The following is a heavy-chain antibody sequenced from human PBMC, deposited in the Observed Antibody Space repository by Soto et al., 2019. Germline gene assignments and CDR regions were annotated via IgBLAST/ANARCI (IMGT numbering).Heavy chain of an antibody. Sequence: SETLSLTCAVSGGSISGGGFSWSWIRQPPGKGLEWIGYILHTGGTQYNPSLKSRVSMSVDKSKNQFSLHLTSVTAADTAVYYCARLQFGEGFDYWCQGALVTGST. CDR1: GGSISGGGFS. CDR2: ILHTGGT. D-gene: IGHD1-1*01. J-gene: IGHJ4*02. V-gene: IGHV4-30-2*01. CDR3: ARLQFGEGFDY.